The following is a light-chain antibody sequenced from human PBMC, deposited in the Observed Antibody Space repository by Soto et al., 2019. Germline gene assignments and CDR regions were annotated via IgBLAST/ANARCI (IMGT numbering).Light chain of an antibody. CDR2: GNS. V-gene: IGLV1-40*01. Sequence: QSVLTQPPSMSGAPGQRVTFSCTGSSSNIGTGYDVHWYQHLPGTAPKLLIYGNSNRPSGVPDRISGSKSGTSASLAITGLQAEDEADYYCQSYDSSLSVYVFGTGTKVTVL. CDR3: QSYDSSLSVYV. CDR1: SSNIGTGYD. J-gene: IGLJ1*01.